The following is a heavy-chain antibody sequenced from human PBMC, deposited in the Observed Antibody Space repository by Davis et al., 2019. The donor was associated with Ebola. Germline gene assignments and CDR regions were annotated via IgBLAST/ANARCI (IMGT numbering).Heavy chain of an antibody. CDR2: ITHDENDT. D-gene: IGHD3-3*01. CDR1: GFTFSSYG. CDR3: VKTQFLEWSYGMDV. V-gene: IGHV3-30*18. Sequence: SLKISCAASGFTFSSYGMHWVRQAPGKGLECVAVITHDENDTYHADSVKGRFAVSRDNSKNTLYLQMNTLRAEDTAVYYCVKTQFLEWSYGMDVWGQGTTVTVSS. J-gene: IGHJ6*02.